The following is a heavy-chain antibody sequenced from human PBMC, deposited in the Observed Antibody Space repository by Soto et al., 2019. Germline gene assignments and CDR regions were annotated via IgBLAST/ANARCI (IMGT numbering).Heavy chain of an antibody. CDR3: ARGSTYDVWSGYIYYAMDV. D-gene: IGHD3-3*01. CDR1: GFTLRNYW. Sequence: PGGSLRLSCAASGFTLRNYWVNWVRQAPGKGLEWVANIKQDGSEKYYVDSVKGRFTISRDNAKNSLYLQMNSLRAEDTAVYFCARGSTYDVWSGYIYYAMDVWGQGTTVTVS. CDR2: IKQDGSEK. J-gene: IGHJ6*02. V-gene: IGHV3-7*03.